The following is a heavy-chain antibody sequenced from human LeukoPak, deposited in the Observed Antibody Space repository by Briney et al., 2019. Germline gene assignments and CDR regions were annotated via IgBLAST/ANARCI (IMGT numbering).Heavy chain of an antibody. CDR3: ARGPFDY. J-gene: IGHJ4*02. V-gene: IGHV3-23*01. Sequence: GGSLRLSCAASGFTFNSYGMGWVRQAPGKGLEWVSSHSGISGDTFYADSVKGRFTIFRDNSKNTLFLQMNSLRAEDTAVYYCARGPFDYWGQGTLVTVSS. CDR1: GFTFNSYG. CDR2: HSGISGDT.